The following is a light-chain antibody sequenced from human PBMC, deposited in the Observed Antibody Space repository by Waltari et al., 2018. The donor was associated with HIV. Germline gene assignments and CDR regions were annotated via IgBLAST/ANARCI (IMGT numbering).Light chain of an antibody. CDR1: HDVATY. V-gene: IGKV1-39*01. J-gene: IGKJ4*02. CDR3: QQASALPLT. CDR2: SAS. Sequence: DILMTQFPASLSASLGDRVTMTCRSSHDVATYVSWYQQRPGKPPSLLIYSASTLHIGVPSRFPGAGSGRLFTLTINRLQPEDFASYFCQQASALPLTFGGGTNV.